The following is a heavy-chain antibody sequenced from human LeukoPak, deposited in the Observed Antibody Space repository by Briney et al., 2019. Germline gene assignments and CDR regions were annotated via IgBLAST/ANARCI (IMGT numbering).Heavy chain of an antibody. CDR1: GGSIFSGDYY. CDR3: ARGDYNDGAGYLDH. D-gene: IGHD3-22*01. Sequence: SQTLSLTCTVSGGSIFSGDYYWNWIRQPPGKGLEWIGYIYYNEITYYNPSLESRVTTSVDTSKNQFSLKLSSVTAADTAVYYCARGDYNDGAGYLDHWGQGTLVPVSS. CDR2: IYYNEIT. V-gene: IGHV4-30-4*01. J-gene: IGHJ5*02.